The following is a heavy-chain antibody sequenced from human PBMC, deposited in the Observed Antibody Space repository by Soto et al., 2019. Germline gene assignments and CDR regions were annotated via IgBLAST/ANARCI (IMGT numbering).Heavy chain of an antibody. D-gene: IGHD5-18*01. CDR3: ARSYVDTAMVTDYYYSGMDV. Sequence: ASVKVSCKASGYTFTSYAMHWVRQAPGQRLEWMGWINAGNGNTKHSQKFQGRVTITRDTSASTAYMELSSLRSEDTAVYYCARSYVDTAMVTDYYYSGMDVWGQGTTVTVYS. CDR2: INAGNGNT. CDR1: GYTFTSYA. V-gene: IGHV1-3*01. J-gene: IGHJ6*02.